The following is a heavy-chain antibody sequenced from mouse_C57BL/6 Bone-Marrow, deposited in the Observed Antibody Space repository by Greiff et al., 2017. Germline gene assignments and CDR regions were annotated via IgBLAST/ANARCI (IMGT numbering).Heavy chain of an antibody. D-gene: IGHD2-3*01. CDR2: ISSGGSYT. CDR3: ARRTGYYWFAY. J-gene: IGHJ3*01. Sequence: DVQGVESGGDLVKPGGSLTLSCAASGFTFSSYGMSLFRQTPYKRLAWVATISSGGSYTYYPDSVKGRFTISRDNAKNTLYLQMSSLKSEDTAMYYCARRTGYYWFAYWGQGTLVTVSA. V-gene: IGHV5-6*01. CDR1: GFTFSSYG.